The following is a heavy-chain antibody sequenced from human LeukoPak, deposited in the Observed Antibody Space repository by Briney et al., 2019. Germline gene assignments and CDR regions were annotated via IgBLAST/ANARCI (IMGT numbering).Heavy chain of an antibody. Sequence: GWSLRLSCAASGFTFSSYAMTWVRQAPGKGLGWVSSISGSGGNTYYADSVEGRFTISRDNSKNTLFLQMNSLRDEDTAVYYCAKEIGEYSSSSLDYWGQGTLVTVSS. CDR1: GFTFSSYA. CDR3: AKEIGEYSSSSLDY. V-gene: IGHV3-23*01. D-gene: IGHD6-6*01. CDR2: ISGSGGNT. J-gene: IGHJ4*02.